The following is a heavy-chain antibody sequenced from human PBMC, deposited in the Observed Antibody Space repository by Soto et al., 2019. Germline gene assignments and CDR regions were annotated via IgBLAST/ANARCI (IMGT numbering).Heavy chain of an antibody. J-gene: IGHJ1*01. D-gene: IGHD3-22*01. V-gene: IGHV3-53*01. CDR3: ARAGVESGYPEYFQH. CDR1: GFTVSSNY. Sequence: EVQLVESGGGLIQPGGSLRLSCAASGFTVSSNYMSWVRQAPGKGLEWVSVIYSGGSTYYADSVKGRFTISRDNSKNTLYLQMNRRRAEDTAVYYCARAGVESGYPEYFQHWGQGTLVTVSS. CDR2: IYSGGST.